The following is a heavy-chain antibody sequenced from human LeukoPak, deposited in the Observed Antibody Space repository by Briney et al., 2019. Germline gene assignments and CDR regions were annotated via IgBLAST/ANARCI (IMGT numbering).Heavy chain of an antibody. V-gene: IGHV4-59*08. CDR2: IYYSGST. J-gene: IGHJ6*02. D-gene: IGHD2-2*01. CDR1: GGSISSYY. Sequence: SETLSLTCTVSGGSISSYYWSWIRQPPGKGLEWIGYIYYSGSTNYNPSLKSRVTISVDTSKNQFSLKLSSVTAADTAVHYCARLPLVSEDYYYYGMDVWGQGTTVTVSS. CDR3: ARLPLVSEDYYYYGMDV.